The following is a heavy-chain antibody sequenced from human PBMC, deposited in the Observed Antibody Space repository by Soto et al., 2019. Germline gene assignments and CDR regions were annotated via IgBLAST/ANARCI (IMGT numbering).Heavy chain of an antibody. D-gene: IGHD6-19*01. CDR2: IDPSDSYT. Sequence: EXLKISCKGSGYXFTSYWHSWVRHMPGKGLEFMGRIDPSDSYTNYSPSFQCHVTISADKSISTAYLQLSSLKASDNAMYYCARPHKSSGWYLIYYYYGMDVWGQGTTVTVSS. V-gene: IGHV5-10-1*01. J-gene: IGHJ6*02. CDR1: GYXFTSYW. CDR3: ARPHKSSGWYLIYYYYGMDV.